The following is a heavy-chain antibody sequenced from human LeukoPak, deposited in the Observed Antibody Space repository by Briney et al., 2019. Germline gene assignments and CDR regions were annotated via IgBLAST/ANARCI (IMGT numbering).Heavy chain of an antibody. V-gene: IGHV1-8*01. D-gene: IGHD2-2*01. CDR3: ARGRQPAAIVYYYYMDV. Sequence: ASVKVSCKASGYTFTSYDINWVRQATGQGLEWMGWMNPNSGNTGYAQKFQGRVTMTRNTSISTAYMELSSLRSEDTAVYCCARGRQPAAIVYYYYMDVWGKGTTVTVSS. CDR2: MNPNSGNT. J-gene: IGHJ6*03. CDR1: GYTFTSYD.